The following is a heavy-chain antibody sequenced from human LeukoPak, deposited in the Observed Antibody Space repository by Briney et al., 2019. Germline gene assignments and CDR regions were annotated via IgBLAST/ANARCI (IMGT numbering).Heavy chain of an antibody. CDR1: GFTFSDYY. Sequence: GGSLRLSCAASGFTFSDYYMSWIRQAPGKGLEWVSYISSTSTTIYYADSVKGRFIISRHNAKNSLYLQMNSLRAEDTAVYYCARGPLWFGEDAFDIWGQGTMVTVSS. D-gene: IGHD3-10*01. J-gene: IGHJ3*02. CDR2: ISSTSTTI. V-gene: IGHV3-11*04. CDR3: ARGPLWFGEDAFDI.